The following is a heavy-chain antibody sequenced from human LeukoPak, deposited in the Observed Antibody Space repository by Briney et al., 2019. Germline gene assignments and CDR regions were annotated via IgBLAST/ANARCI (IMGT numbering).Heavy chain of an antibody. CDR3: ARGYCSSTSCYLWFDP. J-gene: IGHJ5*02. D-gene: IGHD2-2*01. V-gene: IGHV1-2*04. CDR2: INPNSGGT. CDR1: GYTFTGYY. Sequence: ASMKVSCKASGYTFTGYYMHWVRQAPGQGLEWMGWINPNSGGTNYAQKFQGWVTMTRDTSISTAYMELSRLRSDDTAVYYCARGYCSSTSCYLWFDPWGQGTLVTVSS.